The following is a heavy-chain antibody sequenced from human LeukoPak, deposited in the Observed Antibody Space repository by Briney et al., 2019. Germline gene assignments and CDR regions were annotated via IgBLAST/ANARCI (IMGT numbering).Heavy chain of an antibody. CDR1: GFTVSRIY. J-gene: IGHJ4*02. CDR3: ARDEIVGATVDY. Sequence: GGSLRLSCAVSGFTVSRIYMSWVRQAPGKGLEWVSYISSSSSTIYYADSVKGRFTISRDNAKNSLYLQMNSLRAEDTAVYYCARDEIVGATVDYWGQGTLVTVSS. CDR2: ISSSSSTI. D-gene: IGHD1-26*01. V-gene: IGHV3-48*04.